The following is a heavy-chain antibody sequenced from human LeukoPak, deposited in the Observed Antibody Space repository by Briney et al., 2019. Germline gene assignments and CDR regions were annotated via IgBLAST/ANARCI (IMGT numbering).Heavy chain of an antibody. CDR3: AKVIGQVVVVAFDC. D-gene: IGHD2-15*01. CDR2: TSGSGGST. J-gene: IGHJ4*02. CDR1: GFIFSNFA. Sequence: PGGSLRLSCAASGFIFSNFAMSWVRQAPGKGLEWVSATSGSGGSTYYAGSVKGRFTISRDSSKNTLYLQMNNLRGEDTATYYCAKVIGQVVVVAFDCWGQGTLVAVSS. V-gene: IGHV3-23*01.